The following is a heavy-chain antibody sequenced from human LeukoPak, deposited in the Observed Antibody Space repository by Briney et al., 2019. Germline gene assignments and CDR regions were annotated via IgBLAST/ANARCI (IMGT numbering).Heavy chain of an antibody. CDR2: INHNGST. D-gene: IGHD3-22*01. V-gene: IGHV4-34*01. CDR1: GGSFSGYY. CDR3: AIPPYDSSSYYFEY. Sequence: PSETLSLTCAVYGGSFSGYYWSWIRQPPGKGLEWIGEINHNGSTNYNPSLKRRVTISVDTSKNQFSLRLTSMTAADTAVYYCAIPPYDSSSYYFEYWGRGTLVTVSS. J-gene: IGHJ4*02.